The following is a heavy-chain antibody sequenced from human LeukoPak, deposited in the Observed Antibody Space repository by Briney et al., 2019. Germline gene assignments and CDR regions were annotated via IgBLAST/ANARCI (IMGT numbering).Heavy chain of an antibody. V-gene: IGHV4-4*02. D-gene: IGHD2-21*02. CDR1: GGSISSSNW. CDR2: IYHSGST. J-gene: IGHJ4*02. Sequence: PSETLSLTCAVSGGSISSSNWWSWVRQPPGKGLEWIGEIYHSGSTNYNPSLKSRVTISVDKSKNQFSLKLSSVTAADTAVYYCARDLFGEAYCGGDCYDRGIFDYWGQGTLVTVSS. CDR3: ARDLFGEAYCGGDCYDRGIFDY.